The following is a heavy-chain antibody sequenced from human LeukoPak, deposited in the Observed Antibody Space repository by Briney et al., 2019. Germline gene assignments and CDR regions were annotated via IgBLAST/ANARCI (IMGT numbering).Heavy chain of an antibody. J-gene: IGHJ6*03. CDR2: IDWDDDK. CDR1: GFSLGTSGMC. D-gene: IGHD2-2*01. V-gene: IGHV2-70*11. CDR3: ARIVHYCSSTSCYHLHYYMDV. Sequence: SGPALVNPTQTLTLTCTFSGFSLGTSGMCVSWIRQPPGKALEWLARIDWDDDKYYSTSLKTRLTISKDTSKTQVVLTMTNMDPVDTATYYCARIVHYCSSTSCYHLHYYMDVWGKGTTVTVSS.